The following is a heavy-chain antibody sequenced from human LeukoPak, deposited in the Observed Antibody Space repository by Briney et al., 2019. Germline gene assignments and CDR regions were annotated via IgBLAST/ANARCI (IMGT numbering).Heavy chain of an antibody. V-gene: IGHV3-7*01. J-gene: IGHJ4*01. D-gene: IGHD1-26*01. CDR3: ARDNVGALDY. Sequence: PGGSLRLSCVASGFTFSGYWMAWVRQAPGKGLEWVANMKQDGSARHYADSVKGRFSISRDNSKKSVYLQMDSLSAEDTALYYCARDNVGALDYWGHGTLVTVSS. CDR1: GFTFSGYW. CDR2: MKQDGSAR.